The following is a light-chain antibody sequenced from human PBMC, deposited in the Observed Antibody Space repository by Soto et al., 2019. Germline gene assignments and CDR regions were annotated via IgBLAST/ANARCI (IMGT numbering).Light chain of an antibody. CDR2: GAS. J-gene: IGKJ2*01. V-gene: IGKV3-20*01. CDR1: QSVSSDY. CDR3: HQYAIWYT. Sequence: EIVLTQSPGTLSLSPGERATLSCRASQSVSSDYLAWYQQRPGQAPRLLIYGASTSATGIPDRFIGGGSGTDCTLTISGLEPEDFAMYYCHQYAIWYTLGHGTKLEIK.